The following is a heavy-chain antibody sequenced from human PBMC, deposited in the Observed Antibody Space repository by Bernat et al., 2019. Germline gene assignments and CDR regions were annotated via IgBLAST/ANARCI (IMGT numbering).Heavy chain of an antibody. CDR3: ARRPSSSSWYFNWYFDL. J-gene: IGHJ2*01. Sequence: EVQLVQSGAEVKKPGESLKISCKGSGYSFTSYWIGWVRQMPGKGLEWMGIIYPGDSDTRYSPSFQGQVTISADKSISTAYLQWRSLKASDTAMYYCARRPSSSSWYFNWYFDLWGRGTLVTVSS. D-gene: IGHD6-13*01. CDR2: IYPGDSDT. CDR1: GYSFTSYW. V-gene: IGHV5-51*01.